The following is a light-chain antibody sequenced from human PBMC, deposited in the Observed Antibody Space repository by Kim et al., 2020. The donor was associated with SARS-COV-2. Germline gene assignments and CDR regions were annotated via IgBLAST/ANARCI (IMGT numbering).Light chain of an antibody. Sequence: SPEKRATLSCRASQSVSSNLAWYQQKPGQAPRLLIYGASTRATGIPARFSGSGSGTEFTLTISSLQSEDFAVYYCQQYNNWPPLTFGGGTKVDIK. V-gene: IGKV3-15*01. CDR3: QQYNNWPPLT. CDR2: GAS. CDR1: QSVSSN. J-gene: IGKJ4*01.